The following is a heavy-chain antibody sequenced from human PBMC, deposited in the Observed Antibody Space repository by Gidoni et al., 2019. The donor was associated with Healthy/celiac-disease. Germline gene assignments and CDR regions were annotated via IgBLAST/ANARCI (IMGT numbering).Heavy chain of an antibody. CDR2: ISSNGGST. Sequence: EVQLVESGGGLVQPGGSLRTSCSAPRFPSGSYAMHWVRQVPGKGLEYVSAISSNGGSTYYADAVKGRFTISRDNSKNTLYLQMSSLRAEDTAVYYCVKGYCSSTSCQSDTYWGQGTLVTVSS. CDR1: RFPSGSYA. CDR3: VKGYCSSTSCQSDTY. D-gene: IGHD2-2*01. V-gene: IGHV3-64D*06. J-gene: IGHJ4*02.